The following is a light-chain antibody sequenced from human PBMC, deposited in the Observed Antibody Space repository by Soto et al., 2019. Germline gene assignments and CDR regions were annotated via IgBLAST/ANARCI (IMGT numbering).Light chain of an antibody. CDR2: GNN. Sequence: QSVLTQPPSSSGTPGQRVTISCSGSSSNIGSNTVNWYQQLPGTAPKLLIFGNNQRSSGVPDRFSGSKSGTSASLAISGLQSEDEADYYCASWDDSLNAVVFGGGTQLTVL. J-gene: IGLJ2*01. V-gene: IGLV1-44*01. CDR3: ASWDDSLNAVV. CDR1: SSNIGSNT.